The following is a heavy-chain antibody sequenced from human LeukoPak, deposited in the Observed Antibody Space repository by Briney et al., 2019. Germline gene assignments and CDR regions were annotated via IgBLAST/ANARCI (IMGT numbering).Heavy chain of an antibody. CDR3: AKHNSGNFIYFDS. CDR1: GGSISNGGYY. V-gene: IGHV3-23*01. J-gene: IGHJ4*02. CDR2: ITGSGGTT. D-gene: IGHD1-26*01. Sequence: ETLSLTCTVSGGSISNGGYYWSWIRQHPGKGLEWVSGITGSGGTTYYADSVKGRFTLSRDNSKNTLYLQMNSLGAEDTAVYYCAKHNSGNFIYFDSWGQGALVTVSS.